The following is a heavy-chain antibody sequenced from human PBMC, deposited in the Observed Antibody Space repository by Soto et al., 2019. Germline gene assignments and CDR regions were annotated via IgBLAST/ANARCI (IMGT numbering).Heavy chain of an antibody. CDR1: GFTFSSYA. CDR3: ARDLTLEQLRYRANFDY. J-gene: IGHJ4*02. Sequence: GGSLRLSCAASGFTFSSYAMHWVRQAPGKGLEWVAVISYDGSNKYYADSVKGRFTISRDNSKNTLYLQMNSLRAEDTAVYYCARDLTLEQLRYRANFDYWGQGTLVTVSS. CDR2: ISYDGSNK. D-gene: IGHD1-1*01. V-gene: IGHV3-30-3*01.